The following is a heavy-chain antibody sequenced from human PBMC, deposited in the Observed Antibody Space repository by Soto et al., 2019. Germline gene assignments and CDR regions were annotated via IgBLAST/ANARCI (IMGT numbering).Heavy chain of an antibody. J-gene: IGHJ4*02. CDR3: AREDILTGYSDY. V-gene: IGHV4-4*02. CDR1: GGSISSSNL. D-gene: IGHD3-9*01. Sequence: NPSETLSLTCAVSGGSISSSNLWSCVRQPPGKGLEWIGEIYHSGSTNYNPSLKSRVTISVDKSKNQFSLKLSSVTAADTAVYYCAREDILTGYSDYWGQGTLVTVYS. CDR2: IYHSGST.